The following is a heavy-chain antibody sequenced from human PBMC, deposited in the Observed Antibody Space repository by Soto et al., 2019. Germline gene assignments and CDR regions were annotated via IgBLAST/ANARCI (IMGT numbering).Heavy chain of an antibody. J-gene: IGHJ4*02. V-gene: IGHV3-15*07. CDR3: TTDTSSDWFTAFDY. Sequence: EVKLVQSGGGLVKPGGSLRLSCAASGFTFSDAWMNWVRHSPGKGLEWVARLKSKADGGTIDYAEPVRGRLSISRDDSQDMLYLQMDSLKTEHTALYYSTTDTSSDWFTAFDYWGQGVLVTVSS. D-gene: IGHD3-9*01. CDR1: GFTFSDAW. CDR2: LKSKADGGTI.